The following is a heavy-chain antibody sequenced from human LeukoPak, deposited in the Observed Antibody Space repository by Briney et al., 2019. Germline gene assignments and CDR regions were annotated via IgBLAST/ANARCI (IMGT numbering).Heavy chain of an antibody. Sequence: GGSLRLSCAASGFTFSTNLIHWVRQAPGKGLEWVALISYAGTNEYYADSVEGRFTISRDNSKNTLYLQMSSPRAEDTAVYYCARGSENYYYMDVWGKGTTVTVSS. D-gene: IGHD1-14*01. J-gene: IGHJ6*03. V-gene: IGHV3-30*04. CDR3: ARGSENYYYMDV. CDR2: ISYAGTNE. CDR1: GFTFSTNL.